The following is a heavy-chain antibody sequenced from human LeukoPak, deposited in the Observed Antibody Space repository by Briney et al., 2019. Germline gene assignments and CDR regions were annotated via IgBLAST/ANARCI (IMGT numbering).Heavy chain of an antibody. CDR1: GGSISSNKW. V-gene: IGHV4-4*02. Sequence: SETLSLTCAVSGGSISSNKWWSWVRQPPGKGLEWIGEIYHSGSTNYNPSLKSRVTISVDKSKNQFSLKLSSVTAADTAMYYCASVPAADDYYYYGMDVWGQGTTVTVSS. CDR2: IYHSGST. D-gene: IGHD2-2*01. J-gene: IGHJ6*02. CDR3: ASVPAADDYYYYGMDV.